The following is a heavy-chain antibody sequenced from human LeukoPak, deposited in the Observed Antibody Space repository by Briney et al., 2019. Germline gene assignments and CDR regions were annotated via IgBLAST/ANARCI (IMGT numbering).Heavy chain of an antibody. CDR2: IIPIFGTA. Sequence: GASVKVSCKASGGTFSSYAISWVRQAPGQGLEWMGGIIPIFGTANYAQKFQGRVTITADESTSTAYMELSSLRSEDTAVYYCARGAGSSSSKYGGWFDPWGQGTLVTVSS. J-gene: IGHJ5*02. V-gene: IGHV1-69*13. D-gene: IGHD6-6*01. CDR3: ARGAGSSSSKYGGWFDP. CDR1: GGTFSSYA.